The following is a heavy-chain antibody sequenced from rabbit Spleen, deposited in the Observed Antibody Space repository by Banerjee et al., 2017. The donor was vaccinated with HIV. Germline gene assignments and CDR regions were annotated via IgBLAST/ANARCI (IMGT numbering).Heavy chain of an antibody. D-gene: IGHD1-1*01. CDR3: ARDSGTSPYYFNL. Sequence: QEQLKESGGGLVQPGGSLKLSCKASGFDFNTYYMSWVHQAPGKGLEWIGCIYTAGSSGTWYASWAKGRFTISITSSTTVTLQMTSLTAEDTATYFCARDSGTSPYYFNLWGPGTLVTVS. J-gene: IGHJ4*01. CDR1: GFDFNTYYM. V-gene: IGHV1S45*01. CDR2: IYTAGSSGT.